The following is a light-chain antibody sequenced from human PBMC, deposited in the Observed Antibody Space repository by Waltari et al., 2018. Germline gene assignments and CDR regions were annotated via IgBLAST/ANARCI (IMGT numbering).Light chain of an antibody. V-gene: IGLV2-23*02. CDR2: DVR. CDR1: SNDIGSYNF. J-gene: IGLJ2*01. CDR3: FSYAGSNSFA. Sequence: QSALTQPASVSGSPGQSITVSCIGTSNDIGSYNFFSWFQQHPGRAPKLMIYDVRERPLGVSNRFSGSKSGNTASLTISGLQAEDEADYYCFSYAGSNSFAFGGGTRVTVL.